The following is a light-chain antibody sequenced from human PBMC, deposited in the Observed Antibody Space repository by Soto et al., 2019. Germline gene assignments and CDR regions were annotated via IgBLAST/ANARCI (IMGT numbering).Light chain of an antibody. V-gene: IGKV3-11*01. CDR3: QQRSNWALN. CDR1: QSVSSY. J-gene: IGKJ4*01. Sequence: EIVLTQSPATLSLSPGERATLSCRASQSVSSYLAWYQQKPGQAPRLLIYDASNRATGIPARFSGSGSGTDLPLNISRLGPEDFAVYYWQQRSNWALNFRGGNKVEIK. CDR2: DAS.